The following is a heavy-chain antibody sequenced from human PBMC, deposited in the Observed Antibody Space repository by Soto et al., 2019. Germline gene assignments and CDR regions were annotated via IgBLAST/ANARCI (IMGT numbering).Heavy chain of an antibody. CDR2: IYHSGST. V-gene: IGHV4-30-2*01. Sequence: RSCKRQTPGKGLEWIGYIYHSGSTYYNPSLKSRVTISVDRSKNQFSLKLSSVSAADNAVHYCARVPDYLGHGTPVIVSS. J-gene: IGHJ4*01. CDR3: ARVPDY.